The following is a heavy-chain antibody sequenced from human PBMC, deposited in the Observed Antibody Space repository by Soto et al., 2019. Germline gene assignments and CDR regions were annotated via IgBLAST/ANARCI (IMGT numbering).Heavy chain of an antibody. CDR3: AREGRGVVTPPKEKGGYYYYGMDV. J-gene: IGHJ6*02. Sequence: QVQLQESGPGLVKPSQTLSLTCTVSGGSISSGGYYWSWIRQHPGKGLEWIGYIYYSGSTYYNPSRNGRVHISVDTSKNQFSLKLSSVPAADTAVYYCAREGRGVVTPPKEKGGYYYYGMDVWGQGTTVTVSS. D-gene: IGHD3-16*01. V-gene: IGHV4-31*03. CDR2: IYYSGST. CDR1: GGSISSGGYY.